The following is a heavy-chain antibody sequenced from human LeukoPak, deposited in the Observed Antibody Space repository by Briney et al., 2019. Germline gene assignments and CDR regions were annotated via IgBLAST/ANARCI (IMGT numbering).Heavy chain of an antibody. CDR1: GFAFKNYA. D-gene: IGHD2-2*01. V-gene: IGHV3-23*01. CDR3: AKSKSGCSSTSCYAISFDY. CDR2: IHDNGGQR. J-gene: IGHJ4*02. Sequence: SGGSLRLSCAASGFAFKNYAMTWVRQAPGKGLQWVSNIHDNGGQRHYADSVKGRFTISRDNSKNTLFLQMDSLRAEDTAVYYCAKSKSGCSSTSCYAISFDYWGQGTLVTVSS.